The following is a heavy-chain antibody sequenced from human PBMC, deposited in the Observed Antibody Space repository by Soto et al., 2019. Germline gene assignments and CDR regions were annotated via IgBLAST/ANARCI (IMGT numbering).Heavy chain of an antibody. CDR2: IWYDGSNK. J-gene: IGHJ4*02. CDR1: GFTFSSYG. CDR3: ARDRPRGDGIDY. Sequence: QVQLVESGGGVVQPGRSLRLSCAASGFTFSSYGMHWVRQAPGKGLEWVAVIWYDGSNKYYADSVKGRFTISRDNSKNTLYLQMNSLRAEDTAVYYCARDRPRGDGIDYWGQGTLVTVSS. V-gene: IGHV3-33*01.